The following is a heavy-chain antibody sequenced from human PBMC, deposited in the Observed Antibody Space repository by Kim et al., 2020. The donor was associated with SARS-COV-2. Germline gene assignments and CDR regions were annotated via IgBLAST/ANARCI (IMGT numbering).Heavy chain of an antibody. CDR1: GFTFSSYD. V-gene: IGHV3-13*04. D-gene: IGHD2-15*01. CDR2: IGIAGDT. CDR3: ARYCSGGSCPQYYYGMDV. J-gene: IGHJ6*02. Sequence: GGSLRLSCAASGFTFSSYDMHWVRQATGKGLEWVSGIGIAGDTYYPGSVKGRFTISRENAKNSLYLQMNSLRAGDTAVYYCARYCSGGSCPQYYYGMDVWGQGTTVTVSS.